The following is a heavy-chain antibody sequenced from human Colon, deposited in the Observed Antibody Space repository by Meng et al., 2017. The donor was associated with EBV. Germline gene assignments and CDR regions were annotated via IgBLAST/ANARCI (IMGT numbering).Heavy chain of an antibody. CDR3: VISSHN. V-gene: IGHV4-39*07. Sequence: QLHLQGSGPGLVKPSGTLSLTCTTSGGSITSTSSYWGWVRQPPGKGLEWIGSIYYRGSTNYNPSLKSRISMSVDMSKNQFSLKVNSVTAADTAIYYCVISSHNWGQGTLVTVSS. CDR1: GGSITSTSSY. J-gene: IGHJ4*02. CDR2: IYYRGST. D-gene: IGHD3-3*02.